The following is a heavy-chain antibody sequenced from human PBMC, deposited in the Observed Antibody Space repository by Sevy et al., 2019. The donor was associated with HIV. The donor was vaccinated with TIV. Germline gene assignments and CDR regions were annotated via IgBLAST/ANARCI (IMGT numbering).Heavy chain of an antibody. CDR1: EFTFSNYW. CDR3: AGGYSYGSTSSYYYYGMVV. D-gene: IGHD5-18*01. Sequence: GGSLSLSCVASEFTFSNYWMSWVRQAPGKGLEWVDSIKQDGSEKNYVDSVRGRFTITRDNAKNSLYLQMNSLRDEDTAIYYCAGGYSYGSTSSYYYYGMVVWGQGTTVTVSS. V-gene: IGHV3-7*01. J-gene: IGHJ6*02. CDR2: IKQDGSEK.